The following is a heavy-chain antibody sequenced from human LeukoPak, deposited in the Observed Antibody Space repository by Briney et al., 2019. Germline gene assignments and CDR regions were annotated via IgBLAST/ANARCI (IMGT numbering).Heavy chain of an antibody. Sequence: GGSLRLSCAASGLTFSSYAMHWVRQAPGKGLEWVAVISYDGSNKYYADSVKGRFTISRDNSKNTLYLQMNSLRAEDTAVYYCATGTSWGYFDWLLPGPFDYWGQGTLVTVSS. D-gene: IGHD3-9*01. V-gene: IGHV3-30-3*01. CDR3: ATGTSWGYFDWLLPGPFDY. CDR1: GLTFSSYA. CDR2: ISYDGSNK. J-gene: IGHJ4*02.